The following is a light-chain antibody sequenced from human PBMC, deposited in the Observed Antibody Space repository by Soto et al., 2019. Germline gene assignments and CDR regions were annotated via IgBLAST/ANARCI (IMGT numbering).Light chain of an antibody. CDR3: QQYVNLPLT. CDR2: AAS. Sequence: ATQMTQSPSSLSASVGDRFTITCRASQDIGNDLGWYQQKPGKAPNLLIYAASSLQSGVPSRFSGSGSGSDFTFTINNLQPEDIATYYCQQYVNLPLTFGQGTRLEIK. J-gene: IGKJ5*01. V-gene: IGKV1-6*01. CDR1: QDIGND.